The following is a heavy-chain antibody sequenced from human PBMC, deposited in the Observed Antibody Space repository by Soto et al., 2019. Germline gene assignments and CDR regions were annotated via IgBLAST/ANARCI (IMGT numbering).Heavy chain of an antibody. V-gene: IGHV3-74*01. J-gene: IGHJ6*03. Sequence: EVQLVESGGGLVQPGGSLRLSCAASGFTFSSYWMHWVRQAPGKGLLWVSRINGDGSSTTHADSVRGRFTISRDNTKNTLYLQMNSLRAEDTAVYYCTRDAYYDFWSGYSAYYYYYMDVWGKGTTVTVSS. CDR1: GFTFSSYW. CDR3: TRDAYYDFWSGYSAYYYYYMDV. D-gene: IGHD3-3*01. CDR2: INGDGSST.